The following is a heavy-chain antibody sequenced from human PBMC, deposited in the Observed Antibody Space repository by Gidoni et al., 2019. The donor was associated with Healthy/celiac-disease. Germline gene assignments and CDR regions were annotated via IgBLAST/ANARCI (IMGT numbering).Heavy chain of an antibody. CDR1: GFTFSSYA. D-gene: IGHD2-21*01. J-gene: IGHJ1*01. Sequence: EVQLVESGGGLVQPGGSPRLSWAASGFTFSSYAMSWVRQAPGKGLEWVSAISGSGGSTYYADSVKGRFTISRDNSKNTLYLQMNSLRAEDTAVYYCAKSGAIPIGHFQHWGQGTLVTVSS. V-gene: IGHV3-23*04. CDR2: ISGSGGST. CDR3: AKSGAIPIGHFQH.